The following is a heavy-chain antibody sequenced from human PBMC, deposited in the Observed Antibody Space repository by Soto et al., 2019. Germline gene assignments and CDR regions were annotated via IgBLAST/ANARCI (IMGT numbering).Heavy chain of an antibody. CDR3: ARVRYCSGGSCYPRFDP. CDR1: GGSFSGYD. V-gene: IGHV4-34*01. Sequence: SETLSLTCAVYGGSFSGYDWTWIRQPPGTGLEWIGEINHSGSTNYNPSLKSRVTISVDTSKNQFSLKLTSVTAADTAVYYCARVRYCSGGSCYPRFDPWGKGTLVTV. J-gene: IGHJ5*02. D-gene: IGHD2-15*01. CDR2: INHSGST.